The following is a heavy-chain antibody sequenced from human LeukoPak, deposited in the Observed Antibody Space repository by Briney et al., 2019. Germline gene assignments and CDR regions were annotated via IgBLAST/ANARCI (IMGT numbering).Heavy chain of an antibody. CDR1: GGSISSSSYY. V-gene: IGHV4-39*01. J-gene: IGHJ6*02. D-gene: IGHD3-9*01. Sequence: PSETLSLTCTVSGGSISSSSYYWGWIRQPPGKGLEWIGSIYYSGSTYYNPSLKSRVTISVDTSKNQFSLKLSSVTAADTAVYYCARLRWDDILTGYSPYYYYYGMDVWGQGTTVTVSS. CDR3: ARLRWDDILTGYSPYYYYYGMDV. CDR2: IYYSGST.